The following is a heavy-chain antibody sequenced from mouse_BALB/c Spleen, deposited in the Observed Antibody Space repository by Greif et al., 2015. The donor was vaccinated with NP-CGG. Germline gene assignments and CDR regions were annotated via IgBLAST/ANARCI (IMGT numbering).Heavy chain of an antibody. CDR3: ARDEGHFYGSSRAY. J-gene: IGHJ3*01. D-gene: IGHD1-1*01. Sequence: EVKLMESGGGLVQPGGSLKLSCAASGFTFSSYGMSWVRQTPDKRLELVATINSNGGSTYYTDSVKGRVTISRDNAKNTLYLQMSSLKCEATAMYYCARDEGHFYGSSRAYWGQGTLVTVSA. CDR1: GFTFSSYG. V-gene: IGHV5-6-3*01. CDR2: INSNGGST.